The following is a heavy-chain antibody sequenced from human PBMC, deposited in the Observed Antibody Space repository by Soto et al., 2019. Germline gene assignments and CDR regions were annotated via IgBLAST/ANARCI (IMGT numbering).Heavy chain of an antibody. V-gene: IGHV2-5*02. J-gene: IGHJ5*02. CDR1: GFSFSTSGVG. CDR3: VSGSFPNWFDP. Sequence: QITLKESGPTLVKPTQTLTLTCTFSGFSFSTSGVGVGWIRQPPGKALEWLALIYWDEDKRYRPSLRSRLTNTKDTSKNQVVLTMTNMDPVDTATYYCVSGSFPNWFDPWGQGTLVTVSS. D-gene: IGHD3-10*01. CDR2: IYWDEDK.